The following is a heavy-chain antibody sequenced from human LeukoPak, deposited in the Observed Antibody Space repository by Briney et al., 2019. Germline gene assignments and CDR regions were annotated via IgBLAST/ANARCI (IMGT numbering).Heavy chain of an antibody. Sequence: PSETLSLTCAVYGGSFSGYYWSWLRQPPGKGLEWIGEINHSGSTNYNPSLKSRVTISVDTSKNQFSLKLSSVTAADTAVYYCARESAMAPYYYYYYMDVWGKGTTVTISS. CDR1: GGSFSGYY. V-gene: IGHV4-34*01. CDR2: INHSGST. J-gene: IGHJ6*03. D-gene: IGHD2-2*01. CDR3: ARESAMAPYYYYYYMDV.